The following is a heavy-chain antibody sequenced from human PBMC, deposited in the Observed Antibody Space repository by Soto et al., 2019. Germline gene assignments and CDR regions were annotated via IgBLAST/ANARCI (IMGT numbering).Heavy chain of an antibody. D-gene: IGHD3-10*01. CDR1: GGSISSSSYY. J-gene: IGHJ6*02. Sequence: QLQLQESGPGLVKPSETLSLTCTVSGGSISSSSYYWGWIRQPPGKGLEWIGSIYYSGSTYYNPSLKSRVTISVDTSKNQFSLKLSSVTAADTAVYYCARQTVLLWFGELSDGMDVWGQGTTVTVSS. CDR2: IYYSGST. V-gene: IGHV4-39*01. CDR3: ARQTVLLWFGELSDGMDV.